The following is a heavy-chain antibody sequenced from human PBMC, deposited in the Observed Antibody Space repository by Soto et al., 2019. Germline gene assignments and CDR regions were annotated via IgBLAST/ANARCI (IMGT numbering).Heavy chain of an antibody. CDR3: AREDRIIIPAVADF. CDR2: VSKSDYT. V-gene: IGHV3-21*01. Sequence: RSQVLSYSVSVFTFSNYVINGLREAPEKGQEWVSSVSKSDYTYYSDSVKGRVTISRDNAKNSLSLQLNNLRAEETAVYHCAREDRIIIPAVADFWGQGTLVTVSS. CDR1: VFTFSNYV. J-gene: IGHJ4*02. D-gene: IGHD6-19*01.